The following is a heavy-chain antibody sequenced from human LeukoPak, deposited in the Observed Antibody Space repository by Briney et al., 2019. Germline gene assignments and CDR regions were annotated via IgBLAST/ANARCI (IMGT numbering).Heavy chain of an antibody. D-gene: IGHD3-10*01. CDR3: ARDRVRGQVPLDY. J-gene: IGHJ4*02. CDR1: GFTFSSYD. Sequence: PGRSLRLSCAASGFTFSSYDMHWVRQAPGKGLEWVAVIWYDGSNKYYADSVKGRFTISRDNSKNTLYLQMNSLRAEDTAVYYCARDRVRGQVPLDYWGQGTLVTVSS. V-gene: IGHV3-33*01. CDR2: IWYDGSNK.